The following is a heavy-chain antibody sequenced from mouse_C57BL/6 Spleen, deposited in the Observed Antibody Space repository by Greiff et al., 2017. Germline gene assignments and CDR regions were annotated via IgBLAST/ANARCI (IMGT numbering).Heavy chain of an antibody. D-gene: IGHD1-1*01. Sequence: EVQLQQSGPELVKPGASVKIPCKASGYTFTDYNMDWVKQSHGKSLEWIGDINPNNGGTIYNQKFKGKATLTVDKSSSTAYMELRSLTSEDTAVYYCARAHYCGSSYQGFAYWGQGTLGTVSA. V-gene: IGHV1-18*01. CDR1: GYTFTDYN. CDR3: ARAHYCGSSYQGFAY. J-gene: IGHJ3*01. CDR2: INPNNGGT.